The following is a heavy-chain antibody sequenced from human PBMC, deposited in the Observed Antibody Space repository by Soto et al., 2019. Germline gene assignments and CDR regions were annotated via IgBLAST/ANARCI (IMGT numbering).Heavy chain of an antibody. CDR1: GYTFTGYY. D-gene: IGHD3-22*01. Sequence: QVQLVQSGAEVKKPGASVKVSCKASGYTFTGYYMHWVRQAPGQGLEWMGWINPNSGGTNYAQKLQGWVTMTRDTSISTAYMELSRLRSDDTAVYYCARDLYYDSSGYSGRGLYGMDVWGQGTTVTVSS. CDR3: ARDLYYDSSGYSGRGLYGMDV. V-gene: IGHV1-2*04. CDR2: INPNSGGT. J-gene: IGHJ6*02.